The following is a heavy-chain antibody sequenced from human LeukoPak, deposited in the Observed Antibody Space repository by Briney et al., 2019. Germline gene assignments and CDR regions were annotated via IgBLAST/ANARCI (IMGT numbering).Heavy chain of an antibody. D-gene: IGHD1-26*01. CDR2: ISGSGGST. J-gene: IGHJ4*01. V-gene: IGHV3-23*01. CDR3: AKPSGSGVDY. Sequence: GGTLRLSCTASGFTFSSYGMSWVRQAPGKGLDWVSAISGSGGSTYYADSVKGRFSISRDNSKNTLYLQMNSVRSEDTALYYCAKPSGSGVDYWGQGTRVTDSS. CDR1: GFTFSSYG.